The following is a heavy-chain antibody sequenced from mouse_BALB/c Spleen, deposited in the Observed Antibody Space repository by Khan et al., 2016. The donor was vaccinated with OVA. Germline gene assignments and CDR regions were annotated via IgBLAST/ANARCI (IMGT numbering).Heavy chain of an antibody. CDR2: IWGEGST. CDR3: ARDRGLGRAMDY. Sequence: QVQLKESGPGLVAPSQSLSITCTVSGCSLTGYGVNWVRQPPGKGLEWLGMIWGEGSTDYNSALKSRLSISKDNSKSQVFLKMNSLQTDDTARYYCARDRGLGRAMDYWGQGTSVTVSS. D-gene: IGHD4-1*01. V-gene: IGHV2-6-7*01. J-gene: IGHJ4*01. CDR1: GCSLTGYG.